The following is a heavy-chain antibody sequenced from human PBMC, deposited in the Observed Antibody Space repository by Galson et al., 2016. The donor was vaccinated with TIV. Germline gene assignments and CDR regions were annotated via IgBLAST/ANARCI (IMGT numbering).Heavy chain of an antibody. V-gene: IGHV1-69*06. CDR1: GATFSRYA. D-gene: IGHD3-10*01. J-gene: IGHJ4*02. CDR3: ARDSVSFGSGRYYPSSFDY. CDR2: IIPIFDTT. Sequence: SVKVSCKASGATFSRYAFNWVRQAPGQGLEWMGRIIPIFDTTSYAQNFQGRVTIIADKSTNTVYMEVSRLRSDDTAVYYCARDSVSFGSGRYYPSSFDYWGQGTLVTVSS.